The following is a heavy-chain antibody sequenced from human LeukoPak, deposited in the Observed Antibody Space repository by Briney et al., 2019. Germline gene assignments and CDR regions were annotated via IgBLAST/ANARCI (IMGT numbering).Heavy chain of an antibody. V-gene: IGHV4-34*01. CDR2: INHSGST. D-gene: IGHD3-16*01. CDR1: GGSFSGYY. CDR3: ARGGGDTTQVVWGRKSWFDP. Sequence: SETLSLTCAVYGGSFSGYYWSWLRQPPGKGLEWIGEINHSGSTNYNPSLKSRVTISVDTSKNQFSLKLSSVTAADTAVYYCARGGGDTTQVVWGRKSWFDPWGQGTLVTVSS. J-gene: IGHJ5*02.